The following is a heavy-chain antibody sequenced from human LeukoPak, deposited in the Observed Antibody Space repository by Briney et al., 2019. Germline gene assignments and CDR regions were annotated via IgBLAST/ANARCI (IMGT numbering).Heavy chain of an antibody. J-gene: IGHJ6*03. CDR3: AGLVVTAIRHYYYYMDV. V-gene: IGHV4-39*07. CDR1: GGSISSSSYY. Sequence: PSETLSLTCTVSGGSISSSSYYWGWIRQPPGKGLEWIGSIYYSGSTYYNPSLKSRVTISVDTSKNQFSLKLSSVTAADTAVYYCAGLVVTAIRHYYYYMDVWGKGTTVTVSS. CDR2: IYYSGST. D-gene: IGHD2-21*02.